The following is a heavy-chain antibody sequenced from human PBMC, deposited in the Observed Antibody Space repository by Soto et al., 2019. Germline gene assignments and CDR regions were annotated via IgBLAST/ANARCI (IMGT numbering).Heavy chain of an antibody. D-gene: IGHD2-8*01. Sequence: ASVKVSCKASGYSFTDYHIHWVRQAPGEGLEWLGRINPKSGGTSTAQKFQGWVTMTTDTSISTASMELTRLTSDDTAIYYCARGDSTDCSNGVCSFFYNHDMDVWGQGTTVTVSS. CDR3: ARGDSTDCSNGVCSFFYNHDMDV. V-gene: IGHV1-2*04. CDR1: GYSFTDYH. CDR2: INPKSGGT. J-gene: IGHJ6*02.